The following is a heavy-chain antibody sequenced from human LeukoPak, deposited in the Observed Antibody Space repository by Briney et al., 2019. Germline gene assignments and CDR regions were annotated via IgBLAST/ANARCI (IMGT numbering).Heavy chain of an antibody. V-gene: IGHV3-30-3*01. J-gene: IGHJ6*02. CDR2: ISYDGSNK. D-gene: IGHD3-10*01. Sequence: GGSLRLSCAASGFTFSSYATHWVRQAPGKGLEWVAVISYDGSNKYYADSVKGRFTISRDNSKNTLYLQMNSLRAEDTAVYYCARGGYGSGSYYTFYYYYGMDVWGQGTTVTVSS. CDR3: ARGGYGSGSYYTFYYYYGMDV. CDR1: GFTFSSYA.